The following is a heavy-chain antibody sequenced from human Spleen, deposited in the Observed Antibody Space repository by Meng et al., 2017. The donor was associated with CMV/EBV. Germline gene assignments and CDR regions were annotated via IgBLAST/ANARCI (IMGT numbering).Heavy chain of an antibody. CDR2: INHSGST. CDR1: GGSFSGYY. CDR3: ASHIAAAGTGY. Sequence: VHLQQFGAVRLKPSETLSLTGPVYGGSFSGYYWSWIRQPPGKGLEWIGEINHSGSTNYNPSLKSRVTISVDTSKNQFSLKLSSVTAADTAVYYCASHIAAAGTGYWGQGTLVTVSS. V-gene: IGHV4-34*01. D-gene: IGHD6-13*01. J-gene: IGHJ4*02.